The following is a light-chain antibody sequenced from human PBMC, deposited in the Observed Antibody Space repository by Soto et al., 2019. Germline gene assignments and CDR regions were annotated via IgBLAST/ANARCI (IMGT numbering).Light chain of an antibody. J-gene: IGLJ1*01. CDR3: CSYVGSYTYV. CDR1: SSNIGSNY. Sequence: QSVLTQPPSASGTPGQRVTISCSGSSSNIGSNYVYWYQQLPGTAPKLLIYRNNQRPSGVPDRFSGSKSGTSASLAISGLRSEDEADYYCCSYVGSYTYVFAAGTKVTVL. V-gene: IGLV1-47*01. CDR2: RNN.